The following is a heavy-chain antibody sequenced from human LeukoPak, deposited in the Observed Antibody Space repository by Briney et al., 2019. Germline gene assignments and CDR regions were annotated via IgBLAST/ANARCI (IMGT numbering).Heavy chain of an antibody. V-gene: IGHV4-34*01. CDR1: GGSFSGYY. D-gene: IGHD6-6*01. Sequence: SETLSLTCAVYGGSFSGYYWSWIRQPPGKGLEWIGEINHSGSTNYNPSLKSRVTISVDTPKNQFSLKLSSVTAADTAVYYCARRYSSSSGRYFDLWGRGTLVTVSS. CDR2: INHSGST. J-gene: IGHJ2*01. CDR3: ARRYSSSSGRYFDL.